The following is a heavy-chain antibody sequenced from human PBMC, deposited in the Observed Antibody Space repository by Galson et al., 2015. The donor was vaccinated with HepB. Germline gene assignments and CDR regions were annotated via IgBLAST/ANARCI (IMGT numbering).Heavy chain of an antibody. CDR2: INSDGSST. CDR3: ASPSDYYDSSGYHLGDAFDI. Sequence: SLRLSCAASGFTFSSYWMHWVRQAPGKGLVWVSRINSDGSSTSYADSVKGRFTIYRDNAKNTLYLQMNSLRAEDTAVYYCASPSDYYDSSGYHLGDAFDIWGQGTMVTVSS. CDR1: GFTFSSYW. D-gene: IGHD3-22*01. V-gene: IGHV3-74*01. J-gene: IGHJ3*02.